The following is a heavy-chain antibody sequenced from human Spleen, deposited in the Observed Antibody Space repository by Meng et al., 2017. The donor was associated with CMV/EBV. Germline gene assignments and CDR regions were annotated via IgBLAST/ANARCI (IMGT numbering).Heavy chain of an antibody. D-gene: IGHD2-2*01. CDR3: ASPCTSATCLHGFFQH. Sequence: GGSLRLSCAASRFTFSDYYMSWIRQAPGKGLEWVSHIGRSGTSIHYADSVKGRFTISRDNAKTSLYLQMNSLRAEDTAVYYCASPCTSATCLHGFFQHWGQGTLVTVSS. CDR2: IGRSGTSI. V-gene: IGHV3-11*04. CDR1: RFTFSDYY. J-gene: IGHJ1*01.